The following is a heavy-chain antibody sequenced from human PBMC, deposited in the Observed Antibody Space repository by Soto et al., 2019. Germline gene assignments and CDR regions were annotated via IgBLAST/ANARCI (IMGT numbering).Heavy chain of an antibody. D-gene: IGHD6-6*01. J-gene: IGHJ4*02. CDR1: GGTFSSYA. Sequence: QVQLVQSGAEVKKPGSSVKVSCKASGGTFSSYAISWVRQATGQGLEWMGGIIPIVETANYAQKFQGRVTITADESTSTGYMELSTLSSEDTAVYYCARESSSLHFDYWGQGTLVTVSS. CDR2: IIPIVETA. V-gene: IGHV1-69*01. CDR3: ARESSSLHFDY.